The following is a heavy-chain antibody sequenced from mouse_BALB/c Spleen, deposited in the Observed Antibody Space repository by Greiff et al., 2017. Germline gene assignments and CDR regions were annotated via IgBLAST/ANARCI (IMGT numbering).Heavy chain of an antibody. CDR1: GFTFSSYG. Sequence: EVMLVESGGDLVKPGGSLKLSCAASGFTFSSYGMSWVRQTPDKRLEWVATISSGGSYTYYPDSVKGRFTISRDNAKNTLYLQMSSLKSEDTAMYYCARQEDPYWGQGTLVTVSA. J-gene: IGHJ3*01. CDR2: ISSGGSYT. CDR3: ARQEDPY. V-gene: IGHV5-6*01.